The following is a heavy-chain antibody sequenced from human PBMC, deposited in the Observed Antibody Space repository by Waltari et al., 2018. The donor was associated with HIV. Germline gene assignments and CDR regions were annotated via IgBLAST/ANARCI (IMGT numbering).Heavy chain of an antibody. Sequence: QVQLVQSGAEVKKPGSSVRVSCKVSGGTFSRYAINWVRQAPRQGLEWMGGIIPAFGTANYAERFQGRVTITADEYTSTAYMDLSSLRSEDTAVYFCARDHRGNKLLYGMDVWGQGTTVTV. CDR2: IIPAFGTA. CDR1: GGTFSRYA. V-gene: IGHV1-69*01. J-gene: IGHJ6*02. CDR3: ARDHRGNKLLYGMDV.